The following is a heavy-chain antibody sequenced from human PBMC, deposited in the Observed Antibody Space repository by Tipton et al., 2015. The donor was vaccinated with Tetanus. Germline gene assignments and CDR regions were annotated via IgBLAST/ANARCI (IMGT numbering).Heavy chain of an antibody. CDR1: GGTLRSYA. D-gene: IGHD2/OR15-2a*01. Sequence: QLVQSGAEVKKPGSSVKVSCKASGGTLRSYAITWVRQAPGQGLEWLGGFVPIRGTTFYAQKMQGRVSITADDSMITAYMDLRSLTSDDTAVYYCARAFCNYNCHGGYFDYWGQGTLVTVSS. V-gene: IGHV1-69*19. CDR3: ARAFCNYNCHGGYFDY. J-gene: IGHJ4*02. CDR2: FVPIRGTT.